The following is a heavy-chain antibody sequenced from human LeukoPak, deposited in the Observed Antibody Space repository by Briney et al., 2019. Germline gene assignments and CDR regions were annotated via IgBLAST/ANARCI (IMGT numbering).Heavy chain of an antibody. CDR1: GGTFSSYA. CDR2: IIPILGIA. Sequence: GSSVKVSCKSCGGTFSSYAISWVRRAPGQGLEWMGRIIPILGIANYAQKFQGRVTITADRSTSTANMELSSLRSEDTAVYYCARAPTTAMVIGNYYYYGMDVWGQGTTVTVSS. J-gene: IGHJ6*02. V-gene: IGHV1-69*04. CDR3: ARAPTTAMVIGNYYYYGMDV. D-gene: IGHD5-18*01.